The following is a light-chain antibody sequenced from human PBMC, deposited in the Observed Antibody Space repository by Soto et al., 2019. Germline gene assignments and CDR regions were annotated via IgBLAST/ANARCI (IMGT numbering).Light chain of an antibody. CDR2: RND. CDR1: SSNVGRNN. J-gene: IGLJ3*02. V-gene: IGLV1-47*01. CDR3: AVWDDSLSAWV. Sequence: QSVVTQPPSVSATPGQRVIISCSGSSSNVGRNNVHWYQQVPGTAPKLLIYRNDQRPSGVPDRFSGSKSGTSASLAISGLRSEDEADYYCAVWDDSLSAWVFGGGTKLTVL.